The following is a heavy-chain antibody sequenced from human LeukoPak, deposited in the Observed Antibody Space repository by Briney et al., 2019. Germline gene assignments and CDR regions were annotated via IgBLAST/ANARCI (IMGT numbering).Heavy chain of an antibody. CDR2: ISSSSTYI. V-gene: IGHV3-21*01. D-gene: IGHD3-10*01. J-gene: IGHJ4*02. Sequence: PGGSLRLSCAASGFIFSSYSMNWVRQAPGKGLEWVSSISSSSTYIYYADSVKGRFTISRDNAKNSLYLQMNSLRAEDTAVYYCARGGKMGGFDGSGTYYLYYFDHWGQGTLVTVSS. CDR3: ARGGKMGGFDGSGTYYLYYFDH. CDR1: GFIFSSYS.